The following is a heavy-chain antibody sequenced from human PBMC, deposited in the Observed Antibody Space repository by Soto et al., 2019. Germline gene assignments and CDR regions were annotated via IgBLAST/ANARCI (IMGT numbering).Heavy chain of an antibody. CDR2: IKQDGSEK. Sequence: SGGSLRLSCAASGFTFSSYWMSWVRQAPGKGLEWVANIKQDGSEKYYVDSVKGRFTISRDNAKNSLYLQMNSLRAEDTAVYYCARDTSGYPYYYYYGMDVWGQGTTVTVSS. V-gene: IGHV3-7*01. CDR1: GFTFSSYW. J-gene: IGHJ6*02. CDR3: ARDTSGYPYYYYYGMDV. D-gene: IGHD3-22*01.